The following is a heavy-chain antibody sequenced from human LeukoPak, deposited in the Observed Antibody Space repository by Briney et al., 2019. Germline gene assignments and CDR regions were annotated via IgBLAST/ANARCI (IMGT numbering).Heavy chain of an antibody. V-gene: IGHV3-23*01. J-gene: IGHJ4*02. CDR2: IGGTT. CDR1: GLTVSSSYA. Sequence: GGSLRLSCAASGLTVSSSYAMSWVRQAPGKGLEWVSAIGGTTYYADSVKGRFTISRDNSKNTLYLQMNSLRAEDTAVYYCAKDDGLHNFDYWGQGALVAVSS. CDR3: AKDDGLHNFDY. D-gene: IGHD4-11*01.